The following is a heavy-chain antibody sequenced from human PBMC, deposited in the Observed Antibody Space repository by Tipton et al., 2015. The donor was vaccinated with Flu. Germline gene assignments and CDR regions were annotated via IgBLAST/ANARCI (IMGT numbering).Heavy chain of an antibody. CDR3: ARALNSGREYAFDI. CDR2: VYFSGST. Sequence: GLVKPSETLSLTCTVSGGSISSRSYYWGWIRQPPGKGLEWIGTVYFSGSTYYNPSLKSRVTISTDTSKNQLSLKVTSVTAADTAVYYCARALNSGREYAFDIWGQGAVVTVSS. J-gene: IGHJ3*02. V-gene: IGHV4-39*07. CDR1: GGSISSRSYY. D-gene: IGHD6-19*01.